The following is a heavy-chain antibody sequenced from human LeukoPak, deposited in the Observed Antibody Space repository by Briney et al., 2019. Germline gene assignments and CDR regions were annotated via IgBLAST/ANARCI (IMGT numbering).Heavy chain of an antibody. CDR2: ISGSGGST. CDR3: ATLRLGELSRDY. D-gene: IGHD3-16*02. V-gene: IGHV3-23*01. CDR1: GFTFSSYA. J-gene: IGHJ4*02. Sequence: GGSLRLSCAASGFTFSSYAMSWVRQAPGKGLEWVSAISGSGGSTYYADSVKGRFTISRDNAKNSLYLQMNSLRAEDTAVYYCATLRLGELSRDYWGQGTLVTVSS.